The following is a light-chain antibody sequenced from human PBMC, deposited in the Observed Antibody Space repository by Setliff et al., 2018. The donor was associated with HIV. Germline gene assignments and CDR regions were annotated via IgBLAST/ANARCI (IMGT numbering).Light chain of an antibody. V-gene: IGLV2-14*03. CDR2: DVS. Sequence: ALAQPSSVSGSPRQSVTISCTGTSSDVGAYYYVSWYQQHPAKAPKLILYDVSNRPSGVSNRFSGSKSGNTASLTISGLQAEDEADYYCSSYTSTSTPYVFGTGTKVTVL. J-gene: IGLJ1*01. CDR3: SSYTSTSTPYV. CDR1: SSDVGAYYY.